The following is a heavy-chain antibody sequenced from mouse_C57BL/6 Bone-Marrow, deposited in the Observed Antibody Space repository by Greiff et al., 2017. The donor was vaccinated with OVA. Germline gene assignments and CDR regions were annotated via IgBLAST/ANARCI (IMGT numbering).Heavy chain of an antibody. D-gene: IGHD2-4*01. CDR2: IDPSDSYT. CDR1: GYTFTSYW. V-gene: IGHV1-50*01. J-gene: IGHJ2*01. CDR3: ARGRLRDY. Sequence: QVQLQQPGAGLVKPGASVKLSCKASGYTFTSYWMQWVKQRPGQGLEWIGEIDPSDSYTNYNQKFKGKATLTVDTSASTAYMQLSSLTSEDSAVYYCARGRLRDYWGQGTTLTVSS.